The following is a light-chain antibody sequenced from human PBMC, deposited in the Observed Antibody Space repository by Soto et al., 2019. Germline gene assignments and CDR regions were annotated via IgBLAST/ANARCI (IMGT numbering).Light chain of an antibody. Sequence: QSVLTQPXSVSXAPGQXVTXXCTGSSSNIGAGYDVHWYQQLPGTAPKLLIYVNSNRPSGVPDRFSGSKSGTSASLAITGLQAEDEADYYCQSYDSSLSAVVFGGGTKLTVL. CDR3: QSYDSSLSAVV. V-gene: IGLV1-40*01. J-gene: IGLJ2*01. CDR1: SSNIGAGYD. CDR2: VNS.